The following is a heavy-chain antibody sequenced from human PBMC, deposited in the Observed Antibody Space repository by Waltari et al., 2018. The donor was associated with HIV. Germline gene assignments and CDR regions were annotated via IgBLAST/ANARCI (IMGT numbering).Heavy chain of an antibody. CDR1: GFTFSNAW. D-gene: IGHD3-22*01. CDR3: TTGRPSLSYYYSSSGYWPRGQEYFQH. J-gene: IGHJ1*01. V-gene: IGHV3-15*01. Sequence: EVQLVESGGGLVKPGGSLRLSCAASGFTFSNAWMSWVRQAPGKGLEWVGRIKSKTDGGTTDYAAPVKGRFTISRDDSKNTLYLQMNSLKTEDTAVYYCTTGRPSLSYYYSSSGYWPRGQEYFQHWGQGTLVTVSS. CDR2: IKSKTDGGTT.